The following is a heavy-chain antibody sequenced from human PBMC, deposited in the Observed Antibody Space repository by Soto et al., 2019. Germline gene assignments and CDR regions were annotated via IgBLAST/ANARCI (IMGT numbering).Heavy chain of an antibody. CDR2: INPNSGGT. Sequence: ASVKVSCKASGYTLTGYYMHWVRQAPGQGLEWMGWINPNSGGTNYAQKFQGRVTMTRDTSISTAYMELSRLRSDDTAVYYCARSPPTHYYDSSGYSSVGYWGQGTLVTVSS. CDR1: GYTLTGYY. J-gene: IGHJ4*02. CDR3: ARSPPTHYYDSSGYSSVGY. D-gene: IGHD3-22*01. V-gene: IGHV1-2*02.